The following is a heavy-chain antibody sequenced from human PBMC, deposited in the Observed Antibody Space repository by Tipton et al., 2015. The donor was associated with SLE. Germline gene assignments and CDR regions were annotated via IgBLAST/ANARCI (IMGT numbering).Heavy chain of an antibody. CDR1: GFTFNTHG. V-gene: IGHV3-23*01. J-gene: IGHJ3*01. CDR2: ITDSGDGA. CDR3: AKPFSPAGAYLPYGA. Sequence: SLRLSCAASGFTFNTHGMSWLRQAPGKGLEWVSAITDSGDGANYADSVKGRFTMSRDNYKNTLYLQMNSLRADDTATYFCAKPFSPAGAYLPYGAWGQGTVVTVSS. D-gene: IGHD4/OR15-4a*01.